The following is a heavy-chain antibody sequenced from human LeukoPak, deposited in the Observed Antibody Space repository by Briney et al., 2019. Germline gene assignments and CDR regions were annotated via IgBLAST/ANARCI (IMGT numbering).Heavy chain of an antibody. CDR2: IYYSGST. D-gene: IGHD6-13*01. CDR1: GGSISSSSYY. V-gene: IGHV4-39*07. J-gene: IGHJ5*02. CDR3: ARDRGVSIAAAGIVHWFDP. Sequence: SETLSLTCTVSGGSISSSSYYWGWIRQPPGKGLEWIRSIYYSGSTYYNPSLKSRVTISVDTSKNQFSLKLSSVTAADTAVYYCARDRGVSIAAAGIVHWFDPWGQGTLVTVSS.